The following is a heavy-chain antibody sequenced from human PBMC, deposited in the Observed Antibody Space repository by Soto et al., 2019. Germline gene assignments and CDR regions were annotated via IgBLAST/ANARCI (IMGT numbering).Heavy chain of an antibody. Sequence: QVQLVQSGAEVKKPGSSVKVSCKASGGTFSSYAISWVRQAPGQGLEWMGGIIPIFGTANYAQKFQGRVTITADESTSTAYMELSSLGSEDTAVYYGARAQYSSESYYYYGMDVWGQGTTVTVSS. J-gene: IGHJ6*02. D-gene: IGHD6-25*01. CDR2: IIPIFGTA. CDR1: GGTFSSYA. V-gene: IGHV1-69*01. CDR3: ARAQYSSESYYYYGMDV.